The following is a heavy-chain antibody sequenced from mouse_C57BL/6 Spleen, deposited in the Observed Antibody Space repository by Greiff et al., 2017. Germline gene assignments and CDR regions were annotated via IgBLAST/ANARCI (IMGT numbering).Heavy chain of an antibody. Sequence: QVQLQQSGAELVRPGASVKLSCKASGYTFTDYYINWVKQRPGQGLEWIARISPGSGNTYYKEKFKGKATLTAEKSSSTDYMQLSSLTSEDAAVYFCARSYYDYLAWFAYWGQGTLVTVSA. D-gene: IGHD2-4*01. CDR2: ISPGSGNT. CDR3: ARSYYDYLAWFAY. V-gene: IGHV1-76*01. CDR1: GYTFTDYY. J-gene: IGHJ3*01.